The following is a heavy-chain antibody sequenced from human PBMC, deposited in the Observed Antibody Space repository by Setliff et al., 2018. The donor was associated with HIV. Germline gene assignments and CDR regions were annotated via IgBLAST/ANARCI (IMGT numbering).Heavy chain of an antibody. D-gene: IGHD3-22*01. CDR3: ARDNYYDTSGDIGY. V-gene: IGHV1-69*13. CDR1: GGTFSSYA. J-gene: IGHJ4*02. CDR2: IIPIFGTA. Sequence: SVKVSCKASGGTFSSYAISWVRQAPGQGLEWMGGIIPIFGTANYAQKFQGRVTITADESTSTAYMELSSLRSEDTAVYYCARDNYYDTSGDIGYWGQGTMVTVSS.